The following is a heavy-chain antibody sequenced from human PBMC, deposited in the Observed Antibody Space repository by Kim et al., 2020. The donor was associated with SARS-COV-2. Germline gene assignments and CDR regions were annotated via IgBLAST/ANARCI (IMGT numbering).Heavy chain of an antibody. J-gene: IGHJ4*02. D-gene: IGHD3-9*01. Sequence: ASVKVSCKVSGYTLTELSMHWVRQAPGKGLEWMGGFDPEDGETIYAQKFQGRVTMTEDTSTDTAYMELSSMRSEDTAVYSCATDLYDILTGYYKGGFDYWGQGALVTVSS. CDR1: GYTLTELS. CDR3: ATDLYDILTGYYKGGFDY. CDR2: FDPEDGET. V-gene: IGHV1-24*01.